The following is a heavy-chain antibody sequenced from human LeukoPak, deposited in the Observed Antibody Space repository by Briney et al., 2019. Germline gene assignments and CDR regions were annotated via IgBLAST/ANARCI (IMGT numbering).Heavy chain of an antibody. CDR1: GYTLTELS. D-gene: IGHD6-13*01. Sequence: ASVTVSCRVSGYTLTELSMFWVRQAPGKGLEWIGSFDPEDGKTIYAQKFQGRVTMTEDTSTDTAYMELSSLRSEDMAVYYCATGYLVTAGLMDVWGQGTTVTVSS. J-gene: IGHJ6*01. CDR3: ATGYLVTAGLMDV. V-gene: IGHV1-24*01. CDR2: FDPEDGKT.